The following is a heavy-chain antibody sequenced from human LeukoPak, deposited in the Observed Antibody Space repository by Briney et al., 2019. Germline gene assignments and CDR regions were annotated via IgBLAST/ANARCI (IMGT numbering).Heavy chain of an antibody. V-gene: IGHV1-69*05. CDR1: GGTFSSYA. CDR2: IIPIFGTA. Sequence: ASVKVSCKASGGTFSSYAISWVRQAPEQGLEWMGGIIPIFGTANYAQKFQGRVTITTDESTSTAYMELSSLRSEDTAVYYCAILPEGWLAMVFDYWGQGTLVTVSS. J-gene: IGHJ4*02. D-gene: IGHD5-18*01. CDR3: AILPEGWLAMVFDY.